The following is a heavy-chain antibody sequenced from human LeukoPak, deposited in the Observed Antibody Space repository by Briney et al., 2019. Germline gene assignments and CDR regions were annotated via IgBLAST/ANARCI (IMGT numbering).Heavy chain of an antibody. CDR3: AKDSRGVNFFGDFDY. D-gene: IGHD3-10*01. CDR1: GFTFSLYG. J-gene: IGHJ4*02. CDR2: ISNDGSKT. V-gene: IGHV3-33*06. Sequence: GESLKISCAASGFTFSLYGMHWVRQAPGKGLEWVALISNDGSKTYYADSVKGRFTISRDNSKNTVYLQVSSLRADDTAVYYCAKDSRGVNFFGDFDYWGQGTLVTVSS.